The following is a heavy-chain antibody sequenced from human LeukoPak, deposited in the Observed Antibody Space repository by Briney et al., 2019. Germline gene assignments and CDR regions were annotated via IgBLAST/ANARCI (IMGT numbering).Heavy chain of an antibody. D-gene: IGHD3-9*01. J-gene: IGHJ4*02. CDR1: GFTFGDYA. CDR2: IRSKAYGGTT. CDR3: TSATQRYFDWLPFRYYFDY. Sequence: GGSLRLSCTASGFTFGDYAMSWFRQAPGKGLEWVGFIRSKAYGGTTEYAASVKGRFTISRDDSKSIAYLQMNSLKTEDTAVYYCTSATQRYFDWLPFRYYFDYWGQGTLVTVSS. V-gene: IGHV3-49*03.